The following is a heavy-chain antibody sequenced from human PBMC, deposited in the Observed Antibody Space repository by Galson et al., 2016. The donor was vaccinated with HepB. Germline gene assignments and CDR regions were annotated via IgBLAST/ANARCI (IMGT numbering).Heavy chain of an antibody. V-gene: IGHV4-59*01. D-gene: IGHD6-19*01. Sequence: QVQLQESGPGLVKPSEALSLTCTVSGASISGYYLSWIRQPPGKGLEWIGYIYYSGRTNYNPSLKSRVTISVDTSKNQFSLKLSSVTAADTAVYYCARDDSGGWYGFHYGMDVWG. CDR3: ARDDSGGWYGFHYGMDV. CDR1: GASISGYY. CDR2: IYYSGRT. J-gene: IGHJ6*02.